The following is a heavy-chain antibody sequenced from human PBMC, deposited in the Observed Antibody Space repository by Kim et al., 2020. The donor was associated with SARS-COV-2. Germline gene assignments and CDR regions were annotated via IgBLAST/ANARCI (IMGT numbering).Heavy chain of an antibody. CDR1: GYTFTGYY. D-gene: IGHD3-10*01. CDR3: ARGGRIWFGNYYFDY. CDR2: INPNSGGT. Sequence: ASVKVSCKASGYTFTGYYMHWVRQAPGQGLEWMGWINPNSGGTNYAQKFQGWVTMTRDTSISTAYMELSRLRSDDTAVYYCARGGRIWFGNYYFDYWGQGTLVTVSS. V-gene: IGHV1-2*04. J-gene: IGHJ4*02.